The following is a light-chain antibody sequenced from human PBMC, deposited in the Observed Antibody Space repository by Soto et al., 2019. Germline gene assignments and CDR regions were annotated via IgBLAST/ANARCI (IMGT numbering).Light chain of an antibody. V-gene: IGKV3-20*01. CDR1: QTVRNNY. CDR3: QQFSSYPLT. CDR2: DAS. Sequence: EFVLTQSPGTLSLSPGERATLSCMASQTVRNNYLAWYQQKPGQAPRLLIYDASSRATGIPDRFSGGGSGTDFTLTISRLEPEDFAVYYCQQFSSYPLTFGGGTKVEIK. J-gene: IGKJ4*01.